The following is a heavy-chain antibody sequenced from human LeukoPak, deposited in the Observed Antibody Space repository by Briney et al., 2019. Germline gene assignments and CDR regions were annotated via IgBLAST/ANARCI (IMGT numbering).Heavy chain of an antibody. V-gene: IGHV3-30-3*01. CDR3: AKDLKQQLVRILDY. CDR2: ISYDGSNK. D-gene: IGHD6-13*01. Sequence: GGSLRLSCAASGFTFSSYAMHWVRQAPGKGLEWVAVISYDGSNKYYADSVKGRFTISRDNSKNTLYLQMNSLRAEDTAVYYCAKDLKQQLVRILDYWGQGTLVTVSS. CDR1: GFTFSSYA. J-gene: IGHJ4*02.